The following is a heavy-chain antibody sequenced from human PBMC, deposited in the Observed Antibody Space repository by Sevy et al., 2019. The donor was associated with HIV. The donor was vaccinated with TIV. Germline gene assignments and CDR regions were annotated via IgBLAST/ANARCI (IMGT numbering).Heavy chain of an antibody. J-gene: IGHJ4*02. CDR3: ATDPGCSSTSCYEFDY. V-gene: IGHV1-24*01. CDR1: GYTLTELS. Sequence: ASVKVSCKVSGYTLTELSMHWVRQAPGKGLEWMGGFDPEDGETIYAQKFQGRVTMTEDTSTDRAYMELSSLRSEDTAVYYCATDPGCSSTSCYEFDYWGQGTLVTVSS. CDR2: FDPEDGET. D-gene: IGHD2-2*01.